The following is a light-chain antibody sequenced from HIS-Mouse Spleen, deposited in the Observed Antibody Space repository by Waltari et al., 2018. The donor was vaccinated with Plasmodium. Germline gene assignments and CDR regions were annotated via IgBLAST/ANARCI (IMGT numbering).Light chain of an antibody. Sequence: DIQMTQSPSSLSASVGDRVTITCQSSQDIINYLNWDQQKPGKAPKLLSYDASNLETGVPSRFSGSGSGTDFTFTISSLQAEDIATYYCQQYDNLPYTFGQGTKLEIK. CDR1: QDIINY. J-gene: IGKJ2*01. CDR3: QQYDNLPYT. V-gene: IGKV1-33*01. CDR2: DAS.